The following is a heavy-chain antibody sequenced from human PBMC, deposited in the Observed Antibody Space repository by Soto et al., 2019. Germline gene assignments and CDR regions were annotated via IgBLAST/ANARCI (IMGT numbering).Heavy chain of an antibody. CDR2: IYYSGST. Sequence: SETLSLTCTVSGGSISSGGYYWSWIRQHPGKGLEWIAYIYYSGSTYYNPSLRSRVTISLDTSKNQFSLRLTSVTAADTAIYYCARQLPVGATSWFDPWGQGTLVTVSS. V-gene: IGHV4-31*03. CDR3: ARQLPVGATSWFDP. J-gene: IGHJ5*02. D-gene: IGHD1-26*01. CDR1: GGSISSGGYY.